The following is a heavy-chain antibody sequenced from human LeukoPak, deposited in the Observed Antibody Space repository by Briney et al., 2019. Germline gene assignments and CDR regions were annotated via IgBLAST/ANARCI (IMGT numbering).Heavy chain of an antibody. Sequence: GGSLRLSCAASGFTFSSYSMNWVRQAPGKGLEWVSYISSSSSYTNYADSVKGRFTISRDNAKNSLYLQMNSLRAKDTAVYYCARERSRALGSFDYWGQGTLVTVSS. CDR1: GFTFSSYS. D-gene: IGHD3-10*01. CDR3: ARERSRALGSFDY. CDR2: ISSSSSYT. J-gene: IGHJ4*02. V-gene: IGHV3-21*05.